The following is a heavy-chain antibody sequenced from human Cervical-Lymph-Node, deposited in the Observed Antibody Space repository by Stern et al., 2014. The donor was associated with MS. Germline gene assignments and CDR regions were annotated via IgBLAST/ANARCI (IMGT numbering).Heavy chain of an antibody. V-gene: IGHV2-26*01. CDR1: GFSLNNAKLG. D-gene: IGHD6-13*01. CDR2: IFSNDEK. CDR3: ARSYSSSWYREGYYFDH. J-gene: IGHJ4*02. Sequence: QITLKESGPALGKPTETLTLTCTVSGFSLNNAKLGVRWIRQPPGKALEGLVHIFSNDEKSYSTSLKSRLTISKDASKSQVVLSMTNMDPVDTATYYCARSYSSSWYREGYYFDHWGQGTLVTVSS.